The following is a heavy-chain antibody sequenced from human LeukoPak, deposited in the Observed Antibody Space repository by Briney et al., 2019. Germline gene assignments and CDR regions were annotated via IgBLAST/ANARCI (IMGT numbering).Heavy chain of an antibody. CDR2: INHSGST. J-gene: IGHJ4*02. D-gene: IGHD3-3*01. CDR3: ARYVRFLTGFDY. V-gene: IGHV4-34*01. CDR1: GGSFSGYY. Sequence: PSETLSLTCAVYGGSFSGYYWSWIRQPPGKGLEWIGEINHSGSTNYNPSLKSRVTISVDTSKNQVSLKLSSVTAADTAVYYCARYVRFLTGFDYWGQGTLVTVSS.